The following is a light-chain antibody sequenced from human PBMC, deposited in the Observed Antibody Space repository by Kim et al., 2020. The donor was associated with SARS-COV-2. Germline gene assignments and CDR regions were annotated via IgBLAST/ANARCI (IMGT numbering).Light chain of an antibody. CDR1: HSIRSSY. CDR2: GAS. Sequence: SPGGRTSRASRSRHSIRSSYLAWYQQKPGQAPRLLIDGASSRATGIPDRFSGSGSRTDFTLTISRLEPEDVEVYYCQQYGSSPLTFGGGTKVDIK. CDR3: QQYGSSPLT. J-gene: IGKJ4*01. V-gene: IGKV3-20*01.